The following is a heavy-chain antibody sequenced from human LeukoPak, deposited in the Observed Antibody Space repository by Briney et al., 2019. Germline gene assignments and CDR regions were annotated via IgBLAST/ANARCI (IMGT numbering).Heavy chain of an antibody. V-gene: IGHV1-69*05. J-gene: IGHJ4*02. Sequence: ASVKVSCKASGGTFSSYAISWVRQTPGQGLEWMGGIIPIFGTANYAQKFQGRVTITTDESTSTAYMELSSLRSEDTAVYYCARQGEYSGYQGFDYWGQGTLVTVSS. CDR1: GGTFSSYA. D-gene: IGHD5-12*01. CDR2: IIPIFGTA. CDR3: ARQGEYSGYQGFDY.